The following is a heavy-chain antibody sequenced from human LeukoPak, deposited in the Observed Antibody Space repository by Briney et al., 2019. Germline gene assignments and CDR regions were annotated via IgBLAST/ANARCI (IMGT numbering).Heavy chain of an antibody. D-gene: IGHD2-8*02. V-gene: IGHV1-24*01. CDR2: FDPEDGET. CDR1: GYTLTELS. CDR3: ARSVRVSTSLLGWFDP. Sequence: GASVKVSCKVSGYTLTELSMHWVRQAPGKGLEWMGGFDPEDGETIYAQKFQGRVTMTEDTSTDTAYMELSSLRSEDTAVYYCARSVRVSTSLLGWFDPWGQGTLVTVSS. J-gene: IGHJ5*02.